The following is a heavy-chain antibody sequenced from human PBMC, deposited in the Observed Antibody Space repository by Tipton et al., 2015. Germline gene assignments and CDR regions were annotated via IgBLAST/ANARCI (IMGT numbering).Heavy chain of an antibody. CDR1: GFTFSAYT. J-gene: IGHJ4*02. CDR2: TSKDGSNR. V-gene: IGHV3-30*01. CDR3: ARGVNYYDSSGSPPGDY. Sequence: SLRLSCAASGFTFSAYTMHWVRQAPGKGLEWVAVTSKDGSNRYYADSVRGRFTISRDNPKNTLYLEMNSLRVEDTALYYCARGVNYYDSSGSPPGDYWGQGTPVTVSS. D-gene: IGHD3-22*01.